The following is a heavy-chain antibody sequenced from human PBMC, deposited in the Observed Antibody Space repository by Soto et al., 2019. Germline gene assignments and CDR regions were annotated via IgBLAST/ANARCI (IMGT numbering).Heavy chain of an antibody. Sequence: ASETLSLTCTVSGGAINSYYWTWIRQPAGKGLEWIGRIYSSGGTKYNPSLQSRVTMSLDTSKNQFSLRLTSVTAADTAVYYCARGQRFSDWFDPWGQGTLVTVSS. V-gene: IGHV4-4*07. CDR2: IYSSGGT. D-gene: IGHD3-3*01. CDR1: GGAINSYY. J-gene: IGHJ5*02. CDR3: ARGQRFSDWFDP.